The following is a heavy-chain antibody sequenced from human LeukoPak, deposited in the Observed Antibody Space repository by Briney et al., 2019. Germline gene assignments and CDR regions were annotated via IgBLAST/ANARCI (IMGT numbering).Heavy chain of an antibody. CDR3: AKDLWFGELSPCIDY. J-gene: IGHJ4*02. Sequence: GGSLRLSCAASGFTFSSYEMNWVRQAPGKGLEWVSYISSSGSTIYYADSVKGRFTISRDNAKNSLYLQMNSLRAEDTAVYYCAKDLWFGELSPCIDYWGQGTLVTVSS. D-gene: IGHD3-10*01. CDR1: GFTFSSYE. V-gene: IGHV3-48*03. CDR2: ISSSGSTI.